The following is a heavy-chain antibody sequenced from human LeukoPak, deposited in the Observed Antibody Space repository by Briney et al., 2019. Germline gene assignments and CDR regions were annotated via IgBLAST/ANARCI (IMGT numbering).Heavy chain of an antibody. J-gene: IGHJ4*02. CDR2: ISSSSSTI. CDR1: GFTFSSYS. D-gene: IGHD1-26*01. CDR3: ASGIRAFDN. Sequence: GGSLRLSCAASGFTFSSYSMNWVRQAPGKGLEWVSYISSSSSTIYYADSVKGRCTISRDNSKNTLYLQMNSLRGEDTAVYYCASGIRAFDNWGQGTLVTVSS. V-gene: IGHV3-48*01.